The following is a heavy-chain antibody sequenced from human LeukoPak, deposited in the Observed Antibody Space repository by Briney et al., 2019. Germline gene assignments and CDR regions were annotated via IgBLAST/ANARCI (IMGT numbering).Heavy chain of an antibody. D-gene: IGHD3-3*02. V-gene: IGHV1-2*02. CDR2: INPNSGGT. CDR1: GYTFTGYY. CDR3: ARHLWSASSDNWFDP. J-gene: IGHJ5*02. Sequence: ASVKVSCKASGYTFTGYYMHWVRQAPGQGLEWMGWINPNSGGTNYAQKFQGRVTMTRDTSISTAYMELSRLRSDDTAVYYCARHLWSASSDNWFDPWGQGILVTVSS.